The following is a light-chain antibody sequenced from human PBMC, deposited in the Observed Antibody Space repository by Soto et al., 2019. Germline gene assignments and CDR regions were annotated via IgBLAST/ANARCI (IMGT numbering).Light chain of an antibody. CDR3: CSYAGSSTYV. V-gene: IGLV2-23*01. Sequence: QSAMTQPASVSGSPGQSIAISCTGARSDVGSYNLVSWYQQHPGKAPKLMIYEGSKRPSGVSHRFSGSPSGNTASLTISRLHAEDQADYYCCSYAGSSTYVFGTGTQVTLL. CDR1: RSDVGSYNL. CDR2: EGS. J-gene: IGLJ1*01.